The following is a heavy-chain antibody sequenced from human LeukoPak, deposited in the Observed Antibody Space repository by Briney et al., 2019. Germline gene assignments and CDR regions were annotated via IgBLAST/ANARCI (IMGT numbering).Heavy chain of an antibody. CDR1: GGSISSYY. D-gene: IGHD5-18*01. CDR3: ARDAKRDTAMVPNIAFDI. V-gene: IGHV4-59*01. Sequence: SETLSLTCTVSGGSISSYYWSWIRQPPGKGLEWIGYIYYSGSTNYNPSLKRRVTISVDTSKNQFSLKLSSVTAADTAVYYCARDAKRDTAMVPNIAFDIWGHGTMVTVSS. CDR2: IYYSGST. J-gene: IGHJ3*02.